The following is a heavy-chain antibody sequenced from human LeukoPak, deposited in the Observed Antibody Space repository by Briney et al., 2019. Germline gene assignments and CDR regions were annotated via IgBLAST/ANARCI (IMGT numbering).Heavy chain of an antibody. J-gene: IGHJ4*02. CDR2: INPNSGGT. CDR1: GYTFTRYY. D-gene: IGHD3-22*01. V-gene: IGHV1-2*02. Sequence: ASVKVSCKASGYTFTRYYMHWVRQAPRQGLEWMGWINPNSGGTNYAQKFQGRVTMTRDTSISTAYMELRSLRSDDTAVYYCARGLWYYDSSGYYIDYWGQGTLVTVSS. CDR3: ARGLWYYDSSGYYIDY.